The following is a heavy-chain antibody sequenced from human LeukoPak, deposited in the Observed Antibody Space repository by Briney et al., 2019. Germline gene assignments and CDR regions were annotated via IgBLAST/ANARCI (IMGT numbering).Heavy chain of an antibody. V-gene: IGHV1-18*01. Sequence: ASVKVSCKASGYTFTSYGISWVRQAPGQGLEWMGWISAYNGNTNYAQKLQGRVTMTTDTSTSTAYMELRSLRSDDTAAYYCAREPSDSYYDSSGYSTGYYGMDVWGQGTTVTVSS. J-gene: IGHJ6*02. CDR3: AREPSDSYYDSSGYSTGYYGMDV. CDR2: ISAYNGNT. D-gene: IGHD3-22*01. CDR1: GYTFTSYG.